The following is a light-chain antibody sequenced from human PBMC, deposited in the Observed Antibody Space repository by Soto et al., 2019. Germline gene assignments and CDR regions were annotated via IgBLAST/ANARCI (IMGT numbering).Light chain of an antibody. CDR3: QQYNTYPLT. V-gene: IGKV1-5*01. Sequence: DIQMTQSPSTLSASVGDRVTITCRASQIIGTWLAWYQQKPGKAPKLLIYDASNLETGVPSRFSGNRSGTEFTLTISSLQPDDLATYYCQQYNTYPLTFGGGTKVELK. J-gene: IGKJ4*01. CDR2: DAS. CDR1: QIIGTW.